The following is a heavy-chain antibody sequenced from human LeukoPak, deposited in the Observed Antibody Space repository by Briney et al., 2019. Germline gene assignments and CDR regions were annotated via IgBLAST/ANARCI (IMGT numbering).Heavy chain of an antibody. Sequence: SETLSLTCAVYGGSFSGYYWSWIRQPPGKGLEWIGEINHSGSTNYNPSLKSRVTISVDTSKNQFSLKLSSVTAADTAVYYCARETLYDSRYLGYWGQGTRVTVSS. D-gene: IGHD3-22*01. CDR3: ARETLYDSRYLGY. J-gene: IGHJ4*02. CDR1: GGSFSGYY. V-gene: IGHV4-34*01. CDR2: INHSGST.